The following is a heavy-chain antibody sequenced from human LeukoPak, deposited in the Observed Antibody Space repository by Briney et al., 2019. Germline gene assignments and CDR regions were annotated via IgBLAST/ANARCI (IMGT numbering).Heavy chain of an antibody. CDR2: ISSGSSYI. D-gene: IGHD6-13*01. CDR3: APHWGRSRAPFDY. CDR1: GFTFSSYG. V-gene: IGHV3-21*01. Sequence: GGSLRLSCTASGFTFSSYGMNWVRQAPGKGLEWVSSISSGSSYIYYADSVKGRFTISRDNAKNSLYLQMNSLRAEDTAVYYCAPHWGRSRAPFDYWGQGTLVTVSS. J-gene: IGHJ4*02.